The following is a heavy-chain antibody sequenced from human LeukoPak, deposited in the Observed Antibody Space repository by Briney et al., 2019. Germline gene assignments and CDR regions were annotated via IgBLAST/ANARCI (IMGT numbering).Heavy chain of an antibody. CDR2: ISYDANNK. D-gene: IGHD3-10*01. CDR3: AKSRPYYYGSGSYYKNPFDY. Sequence: QPGRSLRLSCAASGFTFSNYAMHWVRQAPAKGLEWVTLISYDANNKYYADSVKGRFTISRDNSKNSLYLQMNSLRAEDTAIYYCAKSRPYYYGSGSYYKNPFDYWGQGTLVTVSS. V-gene: IGHV3-30*04. CDR1: GFTFSNYA. J-gene: IGHJ4*02.